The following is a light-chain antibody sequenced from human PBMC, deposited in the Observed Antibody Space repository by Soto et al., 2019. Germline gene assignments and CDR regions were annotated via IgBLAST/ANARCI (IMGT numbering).Light chain of an antibody. V-gene: IGKV2-28*01. CDR1: QSLLHSNGYNY. J-gene: IGKJ2*01. CDR3: MQTLQIPHT. CDR2: LGS. Sequence: DIVMTQSPLSLPVTPGEPASISCRSSQSLLHSNGYNYLDWYLQKPGQSPQLLIYLGSNRASGVPDRCSGSGSGTDFTLKISRVEAEDVGVYYCMQTLQIPHTFGQGTKLEIK.